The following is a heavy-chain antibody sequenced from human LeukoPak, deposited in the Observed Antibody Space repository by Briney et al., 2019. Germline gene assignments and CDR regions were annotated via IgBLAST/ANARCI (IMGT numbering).Heavy chain of an antibody. CDR2: IIPIFGIA. CDR1: GGTFSSYA. CDR3: ARDATTVTTLGY. V-gene: IGHV1-69*04. Sequence: ASVQVSCKASGGTFSSYAISWVRQAAGQGLEWMGRIIPIFGIANYAQKFQGSVTITADKSTSTAYMELSRLRSEDTAVYYCARDATTVTTLGYWGQGTLVTVSS. D-gene: IGHD4-17*01. J-gene: IGHJ4*02.